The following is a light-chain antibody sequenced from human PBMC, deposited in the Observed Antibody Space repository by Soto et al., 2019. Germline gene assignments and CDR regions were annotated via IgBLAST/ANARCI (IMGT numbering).Light chain of an antibody. V-gene: IGLV2-14*01. CDR3: SSYTPSTTLGF. Sequence: QSVLTQPGSGSGSPGQSSNISRTGTSSDVGTYNHVSWYQQHPGKAPKILIYDVSNRPSGVSNRFSCSKSGKTASLTLSGLQAEDEADYYCSSYTPSTTLGFFGTGTKVTAL. CDR1: SSDVGTYNH. CDR2: DVS. J-gene: IGLJ1*01.